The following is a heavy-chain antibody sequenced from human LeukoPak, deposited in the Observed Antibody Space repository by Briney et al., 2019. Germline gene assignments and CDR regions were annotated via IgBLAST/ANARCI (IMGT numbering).Heavy chain of an antibody. D-gene: IGHD5-24*01. CDR1: GFTFSSFG. CDR3: ARLWMATKIFDY. Sequence: PGGSLRLSCAASGFTFSSFGMHWVRQPPGKGLEWVAFIRYDGSDTYYADSVKGRFTISRDTSKNTLYLQMNSLRAEDTALYYCARLWMATKIFDYWGQGTLVTVSS. J-gene: IGHJ4*02. V-gene: IGHV3-30*02. CDR2: IRYDGSDT.